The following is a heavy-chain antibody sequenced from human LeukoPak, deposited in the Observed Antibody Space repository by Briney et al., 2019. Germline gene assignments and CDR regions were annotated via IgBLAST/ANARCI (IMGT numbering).Heavy chain of an antibody. CDR2: IKQDGSEK. J-gene: IGHJ6*02. Sequence: GGSLRLSCAASGFTFSSYWMSWVRQAPGKGLEWVANIKQDGSEKYYVDSVKGRFTISRDNAKNSLYLQMNSLRAEDTAVYYCARYIGLYSSSWYRLGYYGMDAWGQGTTVTVSS. CDR3: ARYIGLYSSSWYRLGYYGMDA. V-gene: IGHV3-7*01. D-gene: IGHD6-13*01. CDR1: GFTFSSYW.